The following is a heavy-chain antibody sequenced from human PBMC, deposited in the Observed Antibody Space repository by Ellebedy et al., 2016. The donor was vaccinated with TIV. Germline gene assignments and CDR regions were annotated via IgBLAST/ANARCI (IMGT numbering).Heavy chain of an antibody. D-gene: IGHD6-19*01. CDR1: GGSISSNW. CDR2: IYHSGTT. CDR3: AKDGGYSSGWYND. Sequence: SETLSLXCAVSGGSISSNWWSWVRQPPGKGLEWIGQIYHSGTTNYNPSLNSRVILSVDKSKNQFSLKLSSVTAADTAVYYCAKDGGYSSGWYNDWGQGTLVTVSS. J-gene: IGHJ4*02. V-gene: IGHV4-4*02.